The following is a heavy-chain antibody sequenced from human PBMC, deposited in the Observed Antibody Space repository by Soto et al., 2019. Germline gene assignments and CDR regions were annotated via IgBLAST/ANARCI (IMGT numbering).Heavy chain of an antibody. V-gene: IGHV3-48*03. CDR1: GFTFSSYE. D-gene: IGHD6-6*01. CDR2: ISSSGSTI. J-gene: IGHJ4*02. CDR3: ARDGAARSYFDY. Sequence: GSLRLSCAASGFTFSSYEMNWVRQAPGKGLEWVSYISSSGSTIYYADSVKGRFTISRDNAKNSLYLQMNSLRAEDTAVYYCARDGAARSYFDYWGQGTLVTVSS.